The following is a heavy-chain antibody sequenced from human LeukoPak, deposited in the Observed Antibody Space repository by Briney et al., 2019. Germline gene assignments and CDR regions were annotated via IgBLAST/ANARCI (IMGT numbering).Heavy chain of an antibody. D-gene: IGHD6-19*01. CDR2: IYYSGST. CDR3: ATVLYSSGWFDP. Sequence: SEALSLTCTVSGGSISRYFWSWIRQPPGKGLEWIGYIYYSGSTNYNPSLKSRVTISVDTSKKQFSLKLSSVTAADTAIYYCATVLYSSGWFDPWGQGTLVTVSS. J-gene: IGHJ5*02. V-gene: IGHV4-59*01. CDR1: GGSISRYF.